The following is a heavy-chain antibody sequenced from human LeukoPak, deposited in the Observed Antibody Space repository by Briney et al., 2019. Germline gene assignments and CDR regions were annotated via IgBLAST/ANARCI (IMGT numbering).Heavy chain of an antibody. J-gene: IGHJ4*02. CDR2: INPNSGGT. V-gene: IGHV1-2*02. Sequence: ASVKVSCKASGYTFTGYYMHWVRQAPGQGLGWMGWINPNSGGTNYAQKFQGRVTMTRDTSISTAYMELSRLRSDDTAVYYCARERGIAVAGRLNYWGQGTLVTVSS. CDR3: ARERGIAVAGRLNY. CDR1: GYTFTGYY. D-gene: IGHD6-19*01.